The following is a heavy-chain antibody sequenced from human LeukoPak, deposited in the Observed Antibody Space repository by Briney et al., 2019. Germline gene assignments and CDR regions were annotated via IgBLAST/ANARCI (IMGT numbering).Heavy chain of an antibody. Sequence: GASVKVSCKASGYTFTSYGISWVRQAPGQGLEWMGWISAYNGNTNYAQKLQGRVTMTTDTSTSTAYMELRSLRSDDTAVYYYARASPLPGIAAAGTLGYWGQGTLVTVSS. CDR2: ISAYNGNT. J-gene: IGHJ4*02. D-gene: IGHD6-13*01. CDR3: ARASPLPGIAAAGTLGY. V-gene: IGHV1-18*01. CDR1: GYTFTSYG.